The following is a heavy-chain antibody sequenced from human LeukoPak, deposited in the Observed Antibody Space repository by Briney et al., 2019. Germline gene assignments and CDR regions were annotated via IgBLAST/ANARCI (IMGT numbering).Heavy chain of an antibody. CDR2: MHYSGIT. CDR3: ARYPYRDSGVSQAFDY. CDR1: GGYISSGSHD. V-gene: IGHV4-39*01. J-gene: IGHJ4*02. D-gene: IGHD5-12*01. Sequence: PSETLSLTCIVSGGYISSGSHDWGWIRQPPGKGLEWTGSMHYSGITYYNPSLTSRVTISVDTSKNQVSLRLTSVTAAEKAVYYCARYPYRDSGVSQAFDYWGQGTLVTVSS.